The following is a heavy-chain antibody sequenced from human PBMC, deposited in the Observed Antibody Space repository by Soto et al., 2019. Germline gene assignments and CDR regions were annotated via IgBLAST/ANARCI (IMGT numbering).Heavy chain of an antibody. D-gene: IGHD6-6*01. Sequence: GEPLKISCKGSGYSFTSYWISWVRQMPGKGLEWMGRIDPSDSYTNYSPSFQGHVTISADKSISTAYLQWSSLKASDTAMYYCASPLYSSSSNSGMDVWGQGTTVTVSS. CDR3: ASPLYSSSSNSGMDV. CDR2: IDPSDSYT. J-gene: IGHJ6*02. V-gene: IGHV5-10-1*01. CDR1: GYSFTSYW.